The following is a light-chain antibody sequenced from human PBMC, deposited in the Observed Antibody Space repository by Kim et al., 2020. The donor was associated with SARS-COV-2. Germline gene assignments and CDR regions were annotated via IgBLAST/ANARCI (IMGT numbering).Light chain of an antibody. V-gene: IGLV3-21*04. Sequence: SYELTQPPSVSVAPGKTARITCGGNSIGSKSVHWYQQKPGQAPELVLYYESDRPSGIPERFSASNTGNTATLSISRVEAGEEADYYCQVWDSSSDHSVFGTGTKVTVL. CDR3: QVWDSSSDHSV. CDR1: SIGSKS. J-gene: IGLJ1*01. CDR2: YES.